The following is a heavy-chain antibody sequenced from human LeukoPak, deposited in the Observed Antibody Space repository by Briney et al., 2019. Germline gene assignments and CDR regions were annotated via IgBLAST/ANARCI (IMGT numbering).Heavy chain of an antibody. D-gene: IGHD4-17*01. V-gene: IGHV4-4*07. CDR1: GGSISSYY. Sequence: SETLSLTCTVSGGSISSYYWSWIRQPAGKGLEWIGRIYTSGSTNYNPSLKSRVTMSVDTSKNQFSLKLSSVTAADTAVYYCAISSHDYGDYGSENWFDPWGQGTLVTVSS. J-gene: IGHJ5*02. CDR2: IYTSGST. CDR3: AISSHDYGDYGSENWFDP.